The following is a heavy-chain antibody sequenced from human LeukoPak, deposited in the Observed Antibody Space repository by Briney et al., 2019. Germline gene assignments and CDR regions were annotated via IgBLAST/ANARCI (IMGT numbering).Heavy chain of an antibody. CDR2: IYYSGST. D-gene: IGHD3-3*01. Sequence: SETLSLTCTVSGGSLSSYYWSWIRQPAGKGLEWIGYIYYSGSTNYNPSLKSRVTISVDTSKNQFSLKLSSVTAADTAVYYCARDRFWSGYYLDYWGQGTLVTVSS. J-gene: IGHJ4*02. V-gene: IGHV4-59*01. CDR1: GGSLSSYY. CDR3: ARDRFWSGYYLDY.